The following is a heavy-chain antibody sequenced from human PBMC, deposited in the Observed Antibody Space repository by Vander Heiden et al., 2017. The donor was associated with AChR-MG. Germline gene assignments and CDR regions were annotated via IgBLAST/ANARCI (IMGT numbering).Heavy chain of an antibody. J-gene: IGHJ6*02. D-gene: IGHD6-13*01. Sequence: EVQLLAPGGGLVKPGGSLRPSLAASGSTFGSYARSWVRQAPGKGLEWVSAISGSGGSTYYADSVKGRFTISRDNSKNTLYLQMNSLRAEDTAVYYCAKDHRQQLVHGGDVWGQGTTVTVSS. V-gene: IGHV3-23*01. CDR2: ISGSGGST. CDR1: GSTFGSYA. CDR3: AKDHRQQLVHGGDV.